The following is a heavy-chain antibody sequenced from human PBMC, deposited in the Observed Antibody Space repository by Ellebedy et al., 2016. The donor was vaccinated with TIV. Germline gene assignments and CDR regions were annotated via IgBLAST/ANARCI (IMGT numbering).Heavy chain of an antibody. J-gene: IGHJ6*02. CDR1: GYTLSGYG. Sequence: AASVKVSCKASGYTLSGYGFPWVRQATGQGLEWLGWISAHNGDTTYARRVQCSVSMTIDTYTKTAYLQLSRLRSDDPAVYYCARKRYSDGYYPDVWGQGTTLTVSS. CDR2: ISAHNGDT. CDR3: ARKRYSDGYYPDV. D-gene: IGHD5-24*01. V-gene: IGHV1-18*01.